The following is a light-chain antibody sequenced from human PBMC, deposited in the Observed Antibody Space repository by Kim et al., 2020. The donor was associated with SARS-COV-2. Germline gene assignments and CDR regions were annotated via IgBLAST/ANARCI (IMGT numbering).Light chain of an antibody. CDR1: SSDVGGYNY. CDR3: SSYTRSDTLI. V-gene: IGLV2-14*03. J-gene: IGLJ2*01. Sequence: ALTQPASVSGSPGQSITISCTGTSSDVGGYNYVSWYQQHPGRAPKLMIYDVTNRPSGVSNRFSGSKSGNTASLTISGLQAEDEADYYCSSYTRSDTLIFGGGTQLTVL. CDR2: DVT.